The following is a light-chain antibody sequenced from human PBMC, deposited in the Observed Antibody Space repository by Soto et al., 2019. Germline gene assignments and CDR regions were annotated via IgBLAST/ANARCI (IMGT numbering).Light chain of an antibody. CDR2: GAS. CDR3: QQYNNWPLT. CDR1: LSVSSN. Sequence: EKVMTQSPATLSVSPGERVTLSCRASLSVSSNLAWYQQKPGQAPRLLIYGASTRATGIPARFSGSGSGTEFTLTISSLQSEDFAVYYCQQYNNWPLTFGQGTRLEIK. V-gene: IGKV3-15*01. J-gene: IGKJ5*01.